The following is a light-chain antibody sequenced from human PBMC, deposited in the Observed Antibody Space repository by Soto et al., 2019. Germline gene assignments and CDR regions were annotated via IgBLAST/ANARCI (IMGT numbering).Light chain of an antibody. CDR2: AAS. CDR1: QTIDRY. J-gene: IGKJ4*01. Sequence: IQMTQSPSSLSASIGDTVTITCRASQTIDRYLNWFQQKSGQAPKLLMNAASSLRSGVPSRFSASGSGTDFTLTISSLQPEDYATYYCQQSYNAPFNFGGGTKVDIK. V-gene: IGKV1-39*01. CDR3: QQSYNAPFN.